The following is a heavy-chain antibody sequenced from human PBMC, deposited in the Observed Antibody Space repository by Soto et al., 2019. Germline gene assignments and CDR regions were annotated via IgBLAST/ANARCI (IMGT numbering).Heavy chain of an antibody. CDR3: ARHISSFRYYYYAMDV. D-gene: IGHD2-2*01. J-gene: IGHJ6*02. CDR2: IYPGDSDT. Sequence: GESLKISCKGSGYTFTDYWIGWVRQLPGKGLEWMGIIYPGDSDTRYSPSFQGHATITVDKSTSTAYLQWNTLKASDTAMYYCARHISSFRYYYYAMDVWGQGTTVTVSS. CDR1: GYTFTDYW. V-gene: IGHV5-51*01.